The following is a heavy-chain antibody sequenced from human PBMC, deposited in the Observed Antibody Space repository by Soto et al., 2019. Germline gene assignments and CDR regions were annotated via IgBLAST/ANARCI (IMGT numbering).Heavy chain of an antibody. CDR2: ISSLNGNT. D-gene: IGHD4-17*01. Sequence: QVHLVQSETEVKEPGASVKVSCKTSASTFTGYTINWVRQAPGQGLEWMGWISSLNGNTDYARKLQGRLTMTTNTSATTAYMELKNLRSDDTAVYFCARGTVTSGRWFGPWGQGTLVTVSS. CDR3: ARGTVTSGRWFGP. J-gene: IGHJ5*02. V-gene: IGHV1-18*04. CDR1: ASTFTGYT.